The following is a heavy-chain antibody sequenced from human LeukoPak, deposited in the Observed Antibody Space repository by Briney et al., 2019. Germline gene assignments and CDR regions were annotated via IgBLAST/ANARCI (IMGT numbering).Heavy chain of an antibody. D-gene: IGHD5-24*01. CDR2: IRYDGSNK. CDR1: GFTFSSYG. CDR3: AKDSYGGGYNYLFFDY. Sequence: PGGSLRLSCAASGFTFSSYGMHWVRQAPGKGLEWVAFIRYDGSNKYYADSVKGRFTISRDNSKNTLYLQMNSLRAEDTAVYYCAKDSYGGGYNYLFFDYWGQGPLVTVSS. V-gene: IGHV3-30*02. J-gene: IGHJ4*02.